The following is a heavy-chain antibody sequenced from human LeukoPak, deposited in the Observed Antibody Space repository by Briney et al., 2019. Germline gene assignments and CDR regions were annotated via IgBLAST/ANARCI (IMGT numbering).Heavy chain of an antibody. J-gene: IGHJ4*02. CDR1: GFTFINYW. D-gene: IGHD6-6*01. Sequence: GGSLRLSCAASGFTFINYWVSWVRQAPGKGLEWVANIKEDGGVKYYVDFVKGRFTISRDNAKNSVYLQMNSLGAEDTAVYYCARIGYSRSSTDYSGQGTLVIVSS. CDR2: IKEDGGVK. V-gene: IGHV3-7*01. CDR3: ARIGYSRSSTDY.